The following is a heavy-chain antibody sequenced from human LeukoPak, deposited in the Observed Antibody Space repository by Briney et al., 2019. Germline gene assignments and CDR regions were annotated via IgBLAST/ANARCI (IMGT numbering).Heavy chain of an antibody. Sequence: PGGSLRLSCAASGFTVISYYMSWVRQAPGKGLEWVSVIYSGGSTYYADSVKGRFTISRDNAKNSLYLQMNSLRAEDTAVYYCARDHYYGSGSYYGSNFFDYWGQGTLVTVSS. J-gene: IGHJ4*02. V-gene: IGHV3-66*01. D-gene: IGHD3-10*01. CDR3: ARDHYYGSGSYYGSNFFDY. CDR1: GFTVISYY. CDR2: IYSGGST.